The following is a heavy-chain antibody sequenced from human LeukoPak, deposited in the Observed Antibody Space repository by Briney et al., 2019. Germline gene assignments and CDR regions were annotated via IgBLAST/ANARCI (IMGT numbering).Heavy chain of an antibody. D-gene: IGHD6-13*01. CDR3: ARESRGLAAAGIHNWFDP. CDR1: GDSVSSSSYS. CDR2: IYTSGST. J-gene: IGHJ5*02. Sequence: SETLSLTCTVSGDSVSSSSYSWGWIRQPAGKGLEWIGRIYTSGSTNYNPSLKSRVTMSVDTSKNQFSLKLSSVTAADTAVYYCARESRGLAAAGIHNWFDPWGQGTLVTVSS. V-gene: IGHV4-61*02.